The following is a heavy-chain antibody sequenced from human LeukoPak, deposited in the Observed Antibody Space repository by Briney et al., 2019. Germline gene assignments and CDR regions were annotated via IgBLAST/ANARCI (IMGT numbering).Heavy chain of an antibody. Sequence: ASVKVSCKASGYTFTSYYMHWVRQAPGQGLEWMGIINPSGGSTSYAQKFQGRVTITRNTSISTAYMELSSLRSEDTAVYYCARGRGFLWFGEDYFDYWGQGTLVTVSS. CDR2: INPSGGST. D-gene: IGHD3-10*01. CDR1: GYTFTSYY. CDR3: ARGRGFLWFGEDYFDY. V-gene: IGHV1-46*01. J-gene: IGHJ4*02.